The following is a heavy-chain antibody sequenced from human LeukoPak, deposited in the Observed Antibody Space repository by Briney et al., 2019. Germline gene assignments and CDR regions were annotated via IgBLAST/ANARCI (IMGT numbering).Heavy chain of an antibody. J-gene: IGHJ1*01. CDR3: ARAGISGYFYPNEYFNH. CDR2: ISSSGSTI. Sequence: PGGSLRLSCAASGFTFSSYEMNWVRQAPGKGLEWVSYISSSGSTIYYADSVKGRFTISRDNAKNSLYLQMNSLQVEDSAVYFCARAGISGYFYPNEYFNHWGPGTRVVVSS. D-gene: IGHD3-22*01. CDR1: GFTFSSYE. V-gene: IGHV3-48*03.